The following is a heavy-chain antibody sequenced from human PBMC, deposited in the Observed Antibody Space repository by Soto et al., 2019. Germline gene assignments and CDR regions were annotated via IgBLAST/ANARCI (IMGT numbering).Heavy chain of an antibody. CDR2: ISGSGGST. CDR3: AKGWPRLRWYFDL. D-gene: IGHD5-12*01. Sequence: EVQLLESGGGLVQPGGSLRLSCAASGFTFSSYAMSWVRQAPGKGLEWVSAISGSGGSTYYADSVKGRFTISRDNSKNTLYMQMNRLRAEDTAVYYCAKGWPRLRWYFDLWGRGTLVTVSS. V-gene: IGHV3-23*01. CDR1: GFTFSSYA. J-gene: IGHJ2*01.